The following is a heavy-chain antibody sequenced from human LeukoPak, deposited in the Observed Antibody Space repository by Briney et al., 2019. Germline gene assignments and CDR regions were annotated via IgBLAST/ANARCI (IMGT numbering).Heavy chain of an antibody. CDR3: TKDRFPWEPVFYFGIDV. D-gene: IGHD1-26*01. CDR2: FSVDGGVT. CDR1: GFSFGYYA. J-gene: IGHJ6*01. V-gene: IGHV3-43*02. Sequence: GGSLRLSCVTPGFSFGYYAMHWVRQAPGKGLDCVSLFSVDGGVTDYAASVKGGLTISRDITRNSLFLQFNSLKTEDTALYFFTKDRFPWEPVFYFGIDVWGQGTSVSVSS.